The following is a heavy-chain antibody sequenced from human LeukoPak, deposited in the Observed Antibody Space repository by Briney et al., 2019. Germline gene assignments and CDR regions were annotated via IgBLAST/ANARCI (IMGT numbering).Heavy chain of an antibody. CDR2: INHSGST. J-gene: IGHJ4*02. CDR1: GGSFSGYY. CDR3: ARQSGGGHYYHRRCDY. V-gene: IGHV4-34*01. D-gene: IGHD3-22*01. Sequence: PSETLSLTCAVYGGSFSGYYWSWIRQPPGKGLEWIGEINHSGSTNYNPSLKSRVTISVDTSKNQFSLKLSSVTAADTAVYYCARQSGGGHYYHRRCDYWGQGTLVTVSS.